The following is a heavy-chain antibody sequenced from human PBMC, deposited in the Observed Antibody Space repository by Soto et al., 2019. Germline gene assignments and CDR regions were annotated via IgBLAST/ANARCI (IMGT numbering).Heavy chain of an antibody. CDR2: ISGSGGST. D-gene: IGHD6-6*01. Sequence: GGSLRLSCAGSGFTFSSYAMSWVRQAPGKGLEWVSAISGSGGSTYYPDSVKGRFTISRDNSKNTLYLQMNSLRAEDTAVYYCAKDLYKAARALPLPASWGQGTLVTVSS. CDR1: GFTFSSYA. CDR3: AKDLYKAARALPLPAS. V-gene: IGHV3-23*01. J-gene: IGHJ5*02.